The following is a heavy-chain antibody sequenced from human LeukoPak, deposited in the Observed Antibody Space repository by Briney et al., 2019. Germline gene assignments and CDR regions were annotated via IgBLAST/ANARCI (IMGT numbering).Heavy chain of an antibody. Sequence: ASETLSLTCAVYGGSFSGYYWSWIRQPPGKGLEWIGEINHSGSTNYNPSLKSRVTISVDTSKNQFSLKLSSVTAADTAVYYCASRMYDFWSGYHPYYFDYWGQGTLVTVSS. CDR1: GGSFSGYY. V-gene: IGHV4-34*01. D-gene: IGHD3-3*01. J-gene: IGHJ4*02. CDR2: INHSGST. CDR3: ASRMYDFWSGYHPYYFDY.